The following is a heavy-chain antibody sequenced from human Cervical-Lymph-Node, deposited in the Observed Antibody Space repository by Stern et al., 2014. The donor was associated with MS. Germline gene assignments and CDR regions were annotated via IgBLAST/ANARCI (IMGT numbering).Heavy chain of an antibody. CDR3: ARGGYSSSYYRFDP. V-gene: IGHV1-2*02. CDR1: GYTFNDYY. CDR2: IHPKSGGT. D-gene: IGHD6-13*01. J-gene: IGHJ5*02. Sequence: QDQLVQSGAEVKKPGASVKVSCKASGYTFNDYYLHWVRQAPGQGLEWMGWIHPKSGGTKYGQNFQGRVTMTRDTSTSTVFMDLSRLTSDDTAVYYCARGGYSSSYYRFDPWGQGTLVIVSS.